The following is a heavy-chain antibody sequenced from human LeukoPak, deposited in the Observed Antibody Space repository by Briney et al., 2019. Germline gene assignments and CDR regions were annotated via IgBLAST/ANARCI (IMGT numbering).Heavy chain of an antibody. CDR3: ASIVVVVAATQGDFDY. CDR2: IIPIFGTA. J-gene: IGHJ4*02. D-gene: IGHD2-15*01. V-gene: IGHV1-69*06. CDR1: GYTFTSYG. Sequence: ASVKVSCKASGYTFTSYGISWVRQAPGQGLEWMGGIIPIFGTANYAQKFQGRVTITADKSTSTAYMELSSLRAEDTAVYYCASIVVVVAATQGDFDYWGQGTLVTVSS.